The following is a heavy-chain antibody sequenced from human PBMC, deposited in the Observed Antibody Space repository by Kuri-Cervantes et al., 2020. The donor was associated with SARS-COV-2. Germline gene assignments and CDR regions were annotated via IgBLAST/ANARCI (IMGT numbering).Heavy chain of an antibody. CDR3: TTLIDY. Sequence: GESLKTSCEVSGFLFGASAIHWVRQAPGKGLEWVGRVRGKANNYATAYAASVKGRFTISRDDSTNTAYLQMNSLKTEDTAVYYCTTLIDYWGQGALVTVSS. CDR2: VRGKANNYAT. CDR1: GFLFGASA. V-gene: IGHV3-73*01. J-gene: IGHJ4*02.